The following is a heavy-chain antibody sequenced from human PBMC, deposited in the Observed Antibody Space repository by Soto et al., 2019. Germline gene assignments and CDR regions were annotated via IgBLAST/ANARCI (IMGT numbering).Heavy chain of an antibody. Sequence: LSLTCSASGASTVSHYHWTWIRQPPGKGLEWMGYIFNSGTTFYNPSLTSRLSISIDTSGNHFSLELRSVTAADTAVYYCALALGPTTGLDSWGQGTLVTVSS. CDR2: IFNSGTT. D-gene: IGHD1-26*01. V-gene: IGHV4-31*02. CDR3: ALALGPTTGLDS. CDR1: GASTVSHYH. J-gene: IGHJ4*02.